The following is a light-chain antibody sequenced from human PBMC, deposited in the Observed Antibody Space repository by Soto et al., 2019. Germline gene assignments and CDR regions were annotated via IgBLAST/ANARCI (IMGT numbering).Light chain of an antibody. J-gene: IGLJ2*01. CDR1: SSDVGGYNY. CDR3: SAYAGSSTWV. Sequence: QSAPTQPPSASGSPGQSVTFSCTGTSSDVGGYNYVAWYQQYPGKAPKLMIYEVYKRPSGVPDRFSGSKSGNTASLTVSGLQPEDEADYYCSAYAGSSTWVFGGGTKLTVL. V-gene: IGLV2-8*01. CDR2: EVY.